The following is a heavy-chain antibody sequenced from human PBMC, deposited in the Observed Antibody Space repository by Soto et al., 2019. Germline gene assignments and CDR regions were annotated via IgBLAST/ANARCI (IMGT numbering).Heavy chain of an antibody. Sequence: SETLSLTCTVSGGSISSSNWWSWVRQPPGKGLEWIGEIYHSGSTNYNPSLKSRVTISVDKSKNQFSLKLSSVTAADTAVYYCAREGYSSSWGYYYGMDVWGQGTTVTVSS. CDR1: GGSISSSNW. V-gene: IGHV4-4*02. CDR2: IYHSGST. CDR3: AREGYSSSWGYYYGMDV. D-gene: IGHD6-13*01. J-gene: IGHJ6*02.